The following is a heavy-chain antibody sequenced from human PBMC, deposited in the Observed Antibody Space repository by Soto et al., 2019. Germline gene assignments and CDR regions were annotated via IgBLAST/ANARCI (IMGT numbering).Heavy chain of an antibody. CDR1: GGSINNNFW. CDR2: IYQTGSI. CDR3: VRGSDNYDFWNNWSLDP. Sequence: QVQVQESGPGLVKPSGTLSLTCAVSGGSINNNFWSWVRQPPGKGLEWIGEIYQTGSINYNPSLRGRVTISVDQSKNQLSLKVDSVTAADTAFYYCVRGSDNYDFWNNWSLDPWGQGTLVTVSS. D-gene: IGHD3-3*01. V-gene: IGHV4-4*02. J-gene: IGHJ5*02.